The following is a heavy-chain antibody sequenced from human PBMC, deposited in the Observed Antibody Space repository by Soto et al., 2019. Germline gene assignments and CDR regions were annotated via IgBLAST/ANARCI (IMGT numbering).Heavy chain of an antibody. CDR2: VYYRGRS. CDR1: GGSVSSSNYY. J-gene: IGHJ4*02. Sequence: SETLSLTCTVSGGSVSSSNYYLGWIRQSPGKGLEWIGSVYYRGRSYSKSSVKSRVTISVDTSKNQFSLNLNSVTASDTAVYFCVSQRTSVITPAYFDYWGPGALVTVSS. D-gene: IGHD1-20*01. CDR3: VSQRTSVITPAYFDY. V-gene: IGHV4-39*01.